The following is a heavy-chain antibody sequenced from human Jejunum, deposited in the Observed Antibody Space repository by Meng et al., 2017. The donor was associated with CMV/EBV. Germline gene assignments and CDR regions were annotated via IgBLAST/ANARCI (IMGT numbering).Heavy chain of an antibody. D-gene: IGHD2-2*01. CDR1: SLGSSHYY. J-gene: IGHJ5*02. CDR2: IYFSGTT. Sequence: SLGSSHYYWGWIRQPPGMGLEWIGSIYFSGTTYYNPSLKSRLTISVDTSKNQFSLRLSSVTAADTAVYYCAGVGDCSSASCKQFDPWGQGTLVTVSS. CDR3: AGVGDCSSASCKQFDP. V-gene: IGHV4-39*07.